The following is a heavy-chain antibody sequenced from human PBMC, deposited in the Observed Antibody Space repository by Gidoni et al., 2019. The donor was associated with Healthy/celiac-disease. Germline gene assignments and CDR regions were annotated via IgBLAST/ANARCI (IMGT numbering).Heavy chain of an antibody. CDR3: ARGRGSYNWNYYGMDV. D-gene: IGHD1-20*01. J-gene: IGHJ6*02. CDR2: INHSGST. CDR1: GGSFSGYY. V-gene: IGHV4-34*01. Sequence: QVQLQQWGAGLLKPSETLSLTCAVYGGSFSGYYWSWIRQPPGKGVEWIGEINHSGSTNYHPALKDRDTISVDTSKNQFSLKLSSVTAADTAVYYCARGRGSYNWNYYGMDVWGQGTTVTVSS.